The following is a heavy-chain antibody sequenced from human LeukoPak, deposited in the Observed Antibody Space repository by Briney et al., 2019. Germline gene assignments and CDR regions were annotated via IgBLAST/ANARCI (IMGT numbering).Heavy chain of an antibody. CDR2: IYHSGST. CDR3: ARHEGPMSNLYYMDA. Sequence: PSETLSLTCAVSGYSISSGYYWGWIRQPPGKGLEWIGSIYHSGSTYYNPSLKSRVTISVDTSKNQFSLRLSSVTAADTAVYYCARHEGPMSNLYYMDAWGKGTTVTVSS. D-gene: IGHD5/OR15-5a*01. V-gene: IGHV4-38-2*01. J-gene: IGHJ6*03. CDR1: GYSISSGYY.